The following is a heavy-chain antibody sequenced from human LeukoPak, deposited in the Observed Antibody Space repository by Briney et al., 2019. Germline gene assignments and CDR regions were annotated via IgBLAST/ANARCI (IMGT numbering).Heavy chain of an antibody. CDR3: ARDRFVSYSYGMPLSHDY. CDR2: ISYDGSNK. D-gene: IGHD5-18*01. V-gene: IGHV3-30-3*01. J-gene: IGHJ4*02. Sequence: GGSLRLSCAASGFTFSSYAMHWVRQAPGKGLEWVAVISYDGSNKYYADSVKGRFTISRDNSKNTLYLQMNSLRAEDTAVYYCARDRFVSYSYGMPLSHDYWGQGTLVTVSS. CDR1: GFTFSSYA.